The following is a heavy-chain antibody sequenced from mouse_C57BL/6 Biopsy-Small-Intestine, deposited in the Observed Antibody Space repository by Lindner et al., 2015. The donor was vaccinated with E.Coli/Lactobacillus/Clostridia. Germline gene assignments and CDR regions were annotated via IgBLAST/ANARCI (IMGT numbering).Heavy chain of an antibody. J-gene: IGHJ3*01. CDR2: IDPEDDET. Sequence: VQLQESGAEVVKPGASVKLSCAASGFNIKDYYIHWVKQRTEQGLEWIGRIDPEDDETKYAPKFQGKATITADTSSNTAYLHLSSLTSEDTAVYYCAPKFAYWGQGTLVTVSA. CDR1: GFNIKDYY. V-gene: IGHV14-2*01. CDR3: APKFAY.